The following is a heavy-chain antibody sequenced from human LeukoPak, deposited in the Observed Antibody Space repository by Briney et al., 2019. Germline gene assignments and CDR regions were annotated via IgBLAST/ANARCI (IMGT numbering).Heavy chain of an antibody. CDR3: ARKAPYSGSYSTFDY. CDR2: ISYDGSNK. J-gene: IGHJ4*02. Sequence: GGSLRLSCAASGFTFSSYAMHWVRQAPGKGLEWVAVISYDGSNKYYADSVKGRFTISRDNPKNTLYLQMNSLRAEDTAVYYCARKAPYSGSYSTFDYWGQGTLVTVSS. CDR1: GFTFSSYA. V-gene: IGHV3-30-3*01. D-gene: IGHD1-26*01.